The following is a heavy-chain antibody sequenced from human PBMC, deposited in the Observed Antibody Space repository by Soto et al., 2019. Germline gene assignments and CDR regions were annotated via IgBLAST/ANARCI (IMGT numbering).Heavy chain of an antibody. D-gene: IGHD3-22*01. V-gene: IGHV1-8*01. J-gene: IGHJ3*02. CDR3: ASDVYYDSSGYFPI. CDR2: MNPNSGNT. CDR1: GYTFTSYD. Sequence: QVRLVQSGAEVKKPGASVKVSCKASGYTFTSYDINWVRQATGQGLEWMGWMNPNSGNTGYAQKFQGRVTITRNTSISTAYMELSSLRCEDTAVYYCASDVYYDSSGYFPIWGQGTMVTVSS.